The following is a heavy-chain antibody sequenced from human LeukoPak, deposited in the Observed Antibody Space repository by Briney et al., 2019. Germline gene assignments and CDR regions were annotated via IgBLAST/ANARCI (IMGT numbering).Heavy chain of an antibody. J-gene: IGHJ4*02. CDR2: IYHSGST. Sequence: SGTLSLTCAVSGGSISSSYWWSWVRQPPGKGLVWIGEIYHSGSTNYNPSLKSRVTISVDISENQFSLKLTSVTAADTAVYYCTQARYGDMMNWGQGTLVTVSS. CDR1: GGSISSSYW. CDR3: TQARYGDMMN. V-gene: IGHV4-4*02. D-gene: IGHD4-17*01.